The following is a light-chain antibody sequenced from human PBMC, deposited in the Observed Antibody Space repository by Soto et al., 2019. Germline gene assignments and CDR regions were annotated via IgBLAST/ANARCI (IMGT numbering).Light chain of an antibody. CDR2: GAS. CDR3: QQYGSSPQT. CDR1: QTVSSSY. J-gene: IGKJ4*01. Sequence: EIVLTQSPGTLSLSPGERATLSCRASQTVSSSYLAWYQQKPGQAPRLLIFGASSRATGIPDRFSGSGSGTDFTLTISRLEPEDYAVYYCQQYGSSPQTFRGGTKVEI. V-gene: IGKV3-20*01.